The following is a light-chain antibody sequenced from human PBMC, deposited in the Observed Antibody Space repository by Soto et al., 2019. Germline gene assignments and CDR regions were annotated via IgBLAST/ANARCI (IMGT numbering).Light chain of an antibody. CDR3: QQLNDRRFS. Sequence: IQLTQSPSSLSASVGDRVTISCRASQGNNSFVAWYQQKSGKAPKLLIYAASTLQSGVPSRFSGSGSGTDFTLTISSLLPEDFATYYCQQLNDRRFSFGQGTKLDIK. J-gene: IGKJ2*01. CDR1: QGNNSF. V-gene: IGKV1-9*01. CDR2: AAS.